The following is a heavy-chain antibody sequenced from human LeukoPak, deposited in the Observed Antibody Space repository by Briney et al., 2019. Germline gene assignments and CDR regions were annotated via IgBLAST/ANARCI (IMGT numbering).Heavy chain of an antibody. CDR2: IKEDGGEK. Sequence: GGSLRLSCAASGFTFSSYEMNWVRQAPGKGLEWVANIKEDGGEKYYVDSVKGRFTISRDNAKNALYLQMNSLRAEDTAVYYCASWGPWSYFDYWGQGTLVTVSS. D-gene: IGHD3-16*01. V-gene: IGHV3-7*01. CDR3: ASWGPWSYFDY. J-gene: IGHJ4*02. CDR1: GFTFSSYE.